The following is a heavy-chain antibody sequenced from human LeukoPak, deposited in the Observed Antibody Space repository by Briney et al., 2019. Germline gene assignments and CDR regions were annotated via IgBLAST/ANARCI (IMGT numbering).Heavy chain of an antibody. CDR1: GFTFDDYT. D-gene: IGHD3-22*01. Sequence: GGSLRLSCAASGFTFDDYTMHWVRQAPGKGLEWVSLISWDGGSTYYADSVKGRFTISRDNSKNSLYLQMNSLRTEDTALYYCARNPNYYDSSGYYSYYYYMDVWGKGTTVTVSS. J-gene: IGHJ6*03. V-gene: IGHV3-43*01. CDR3: ARNPNYYDSSGYYSYYYYMDV. CDR2: ISWDGGST.